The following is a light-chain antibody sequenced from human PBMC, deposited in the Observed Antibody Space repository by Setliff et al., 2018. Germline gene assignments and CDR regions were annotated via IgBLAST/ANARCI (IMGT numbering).Light chain of an antibody. V-gene: IGLV2-14*03. Sequence: QSVLAQPASVSGSPGQSITISCTGTSSDVGGYNYVSWYQQHPGKVPKLMIYDVSNRPSGVSNRFSGSKSGDTASLTTSGLQAEDEADYFCTSYTTGGTYVFGAGTKVTVL. J-gene: IGLJ1*01. CDR3: TSYTTGGTYV. CDR2: DVS. CDR1: SSDVGGYNY.